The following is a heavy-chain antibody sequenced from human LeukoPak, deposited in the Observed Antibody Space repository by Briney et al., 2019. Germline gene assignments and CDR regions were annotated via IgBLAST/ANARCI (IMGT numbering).Heavy chain of an antibody. D-gene: IGHD3-22*01. CDR1: GFSLSTSGMR. Sequence: SGPTLVNPTQTLTLTCTFSGFSLSTSGMRVSWIRQPPGKALEWLARIDWDDDKFYSTSLKTRLTISKDTSKNQVVLTMTNMGPVDTATYYCARSRLPNYYDSSADIPFDYWGQGTLVTVSS. CDR3: ARSRLPNYYDSSADIPFDY. J-gene: IGHJ4*02. CDR2: IDWDDDK. V-gene: IGHV2-70*04.